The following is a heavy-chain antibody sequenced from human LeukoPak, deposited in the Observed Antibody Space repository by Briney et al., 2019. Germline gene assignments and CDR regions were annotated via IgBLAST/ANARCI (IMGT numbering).Heavy chain of an antibody. CDR3: ARVYCYDSSGSNDAFDV. Sequence: SVKVSCKASGGTFSSYAISWVRQAPGQGLEWMGGIIPIFGTANYAQKFQGRVTITADESTSTAYMELSSLRSEDTAVYYCARVYCYDSSGSNDAFDVWGQGTMVTVSS. CDR1: GGTFSSYA. CDR2: IIPIFGTA. J-gene: IGHJ3*01. V-gene: IGHV1-69*01. D-gene: IGHD3-22*01.